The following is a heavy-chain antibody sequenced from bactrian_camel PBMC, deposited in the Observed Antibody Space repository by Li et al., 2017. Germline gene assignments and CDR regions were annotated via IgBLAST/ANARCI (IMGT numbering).Heavy chain of an antibody. J-gene: IGHJ4*01. CDR2: ISSDGGA. Sequence: HVQLVESGGGSVQVGGSLTLSCTASEFTFEDSDVGWYRQVPDFECEWISTISSDGGATYADSVKGRFTISKDNAKNFLYLQMNSLKPEDTAMYQCGTFSGRCPPTVPLGWMPMKIDWGQGTQVTVS. D-gene: IGHD5*01. CDR3: GTFSGRCPPTVPLGWMPMKID. CDR1: EFTFEDSD. V-gene: IGHV3S63*01.